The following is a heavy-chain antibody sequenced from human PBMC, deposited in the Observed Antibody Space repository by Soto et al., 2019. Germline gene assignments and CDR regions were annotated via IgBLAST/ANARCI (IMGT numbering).Heavy chain of an antibody. CDR3: ARSTRLGYCSGGSCYGRPNDAFDI. J-gene: IGHJ3*02. D-gene: IGHD2-15*01. Sequence: SETLSLTCTVSGGSISSYYWSWIRQPPGKGLEWIGYIYYSGSTNYNPSLKSRVTISVDTSKNQFSLKLSSVTAADTAVYYCARSTRLGYCSGGSCYGRPNDAFDIWGQGTMVTVSS. V-gene: IGHV4-59*01. CDR1: GGSISSYY. CDR2: IYYSGST.